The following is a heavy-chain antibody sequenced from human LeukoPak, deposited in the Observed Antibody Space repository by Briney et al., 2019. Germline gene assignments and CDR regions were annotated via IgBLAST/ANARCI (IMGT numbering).Heavy chain of an antibody. J-gene: IGHJ4*02. D-gene: IGHD3-22*01. CDR3: AKVGGYLIY. V-gene: IGHV3-23*01. CDR1: GFTFSNYA. CDR2: ISGSSGNT. Sequence: PGGSLRLSCAASGFTFSNYAMSWVRQAPGKGLEWVSSISGSSGNTYYADSVKGRFTISRDNSKNTLYLQMNNLRAEGTAVYYSAKVGGYLIYWGQGTLVTVSS.